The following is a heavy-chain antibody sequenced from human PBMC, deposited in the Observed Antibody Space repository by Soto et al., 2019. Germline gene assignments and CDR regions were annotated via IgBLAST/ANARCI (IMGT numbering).Heavy chain of an antibody. D-gene: IGHD1-26*01. CDR3: ARGPRLSIVGATTDY. J-gene: IGHJ4*02. CDR1: GFTFSSYS. V-gene: IGHV3-21*01. Sequence: GGSLRLSCAASGFTFSSYSMNWVRHAPGKGLEWVSSISSSSSYIYYADSVKGRFTISRDNAKNSLYLQMNSLRAEDTAVYYCARGPRLSIVGATTDYWGQGTLVTVSS. CDR2: ISSSSSYI.